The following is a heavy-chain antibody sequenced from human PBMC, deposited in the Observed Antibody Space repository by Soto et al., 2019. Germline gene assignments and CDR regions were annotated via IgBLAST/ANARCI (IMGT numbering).Heavy chain of an antibody. J-gene: IGHJ4*02. CDR2: IYYSGST. Sequence: SETLSLTCTVSGGSISSGDYYWSWIRQPPGKGLEWIGYIYYSGSTYYNPSLKSRVTISVDTSKNQFSLKLSSVTAADTAVYYCARVVCDSSGYCSDYWGQGTLVTVSS. D-gene: IGHD3-22*01. CDR3: ARVVCDSSGYCSDY. CDR1: GGSISSGDYY. V-gene: IGHV4-30-4*01.